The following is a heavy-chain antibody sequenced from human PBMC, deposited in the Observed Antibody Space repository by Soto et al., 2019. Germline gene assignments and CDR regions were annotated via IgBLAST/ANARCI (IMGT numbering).Heavy chain of an antibody. CDR1: GFGFSDYA. V-gene: IGHV3-30*04. Sequence: TGGSLRLSCAASGFGFSDYAMHWGRQGPGKGLEWVALISSDGTNKFYADFVKGRISISRDNSKNTLFLQMNSLTAEDTAVYYCARKWYGELGEGWFDPWGQGTLVTVSS. J-gene: IGHJ5*02. D-gene: IGHD3-10*01. CDR2: ISSDGTNK. CDR3: ARKWYGELGEGWFDP.